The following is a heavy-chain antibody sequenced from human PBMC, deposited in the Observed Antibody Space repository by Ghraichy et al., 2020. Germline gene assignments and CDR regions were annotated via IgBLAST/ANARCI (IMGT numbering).Heavy chain of an antibody. J-gene: IGHJ4*02. Sequence: SETLSLTCTVSGDSISNINHHWGWIRQAPGKGLEWIGSIYYNGNRYDNPSLRSRVTLSVDTSKNQFSLKLTSVTAADTAIYYCGNSYYFGSGTHRLDYWGQGTLVTVSS. D-gene: IGHD3-10*01. CDR2: IYYNGNR. CDR1: GDSISNINHH. CDR3: GNSYYFGSGTHRLDY. V-gene: IGHV4-39*01.